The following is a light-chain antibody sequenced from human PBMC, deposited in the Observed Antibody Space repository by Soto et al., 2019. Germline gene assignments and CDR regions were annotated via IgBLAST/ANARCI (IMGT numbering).Light chain of an antibody. J-gene: IGLJ2*01. V-gene: IGLV2-14*01. Sequence: QSALTQPASVSGSPGQSITISCTGTSSDVGAHKFVPWFQQHPGKAPKLIMYEGSYRPSGVSNRFSGSKSGNTASLTILGLRSEDEADYYCSSRTTNTTVVFGGGTKLTVL. CDR2: EGS. CDR1: SSDVGAHKF. CDR3: SSRTTNTTVV.